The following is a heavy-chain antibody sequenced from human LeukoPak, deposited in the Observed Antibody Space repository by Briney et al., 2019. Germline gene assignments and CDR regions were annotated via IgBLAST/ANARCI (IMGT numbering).Heavy chain of an antibody. D-gene: IGHD3-22*01. CDR3: ARGPYSYDSSGAFDI. Sequence: SETLSLTCTVSGYSISSGYYWSWIRQPAGKGLEWIGRISSSGSTNYNPSLKSRVTISVDTSKNQFSLKLSSVTAADTAVYFCARGPYSYDSSGAFDIWGQGTMVTVSS. V-gene: IGHV4-38-2*02. CDR1: GYSISSGYY. CDR2: ISSSGST. J-gene: IGHJ3*02.